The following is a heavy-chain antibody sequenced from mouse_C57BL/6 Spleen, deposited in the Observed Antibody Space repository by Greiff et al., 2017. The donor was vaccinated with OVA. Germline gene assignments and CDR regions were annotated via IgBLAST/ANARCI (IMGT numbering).Heavy chain of an antibody. CDR3: ARPDYDGTLEFAY. D-gene: IGHD2-4*01. J-gene: IGHJ3*01. CDR2: IYPRDGST. Sequence: VQLQQSGPELVKPGASVKLSCKASGYTFTSYDINWVKQRPGQGLEWIGWIYPRDGSTKYNEKFKGKATLTVDTSSSTAYMELHSLTSEDSAVYFCARPDYDGTLEFAYWGQGTLVTVSA. V-gene: IGHV1-85*01. CDR1: GYTFTSYD.